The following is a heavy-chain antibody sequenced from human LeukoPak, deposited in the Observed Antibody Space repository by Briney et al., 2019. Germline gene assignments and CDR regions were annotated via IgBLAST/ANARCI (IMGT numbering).Heavy chain of an antibody. V-gene: IGHV1-8*03. J-gene: IGHJ4*02. CDR1: GYTFTSYD. CDR2: MNPNSGNT. D-gene: IGHD6-13*01. Sequence: ASVKVSCKASGYTFTSYDINWVRQATGQGLEWMGWMNPNSGNTGYAQKFQGRVTITRNTSISTAYMELSSLRSEDTAVYYCASRGVAAARYFDYWGQGTLVTVSS. CDR3: ASRGVAAARYFDY.